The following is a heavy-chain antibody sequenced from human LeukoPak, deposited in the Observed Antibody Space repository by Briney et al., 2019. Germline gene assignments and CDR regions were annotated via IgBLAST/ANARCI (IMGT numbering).Heavy chain of an antibody. Sequence: GESLKISCKGSGYSFTSYWIGWLRQMPGKGLEWMGIIYPGDSDTRYSPSFQGQVTISADKSISTAYLQWSSLKASDTAMYYCARHTYYYGSGSYFPHFSGMDVWGQGTTVTVSS. CDR2: IYPGDSDT. J-gene: IGHJ6*02. CDR3: ARHTYYYGSGSYFPHFSGMDV. CDR1: GYSFTSYW. D-gene: IGHD3-10*01. V-gene: IGHV5-51*01.